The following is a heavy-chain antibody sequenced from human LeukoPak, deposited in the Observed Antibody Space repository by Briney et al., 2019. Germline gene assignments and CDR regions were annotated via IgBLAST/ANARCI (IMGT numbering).Heavy chain of an antibody. J-gene: IGHJ4*02. Sequence: NTSETLSLTCAVSGGSISSGGYSWSWIRQPPGKGLEWIGYIYHSGSTYYNPSLKSRVITSVDTSKNQFSLKLTSVTAADTAVYYCARLTYYYDVSGHLFDYWGQGTLVTISS. CDR1: GGSISSGGYS. CDR2: IYHSGST. CDR3: ARLTYYYDVSGHLFDY. V-gene: IGHV4-30-2*01. D-gene: IGHD3-22*01.